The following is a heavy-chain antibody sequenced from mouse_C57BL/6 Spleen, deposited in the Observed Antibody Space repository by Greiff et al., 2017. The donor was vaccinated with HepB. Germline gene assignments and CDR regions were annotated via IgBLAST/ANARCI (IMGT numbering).Heavy chain of an antibody. Sequence: VQLQQSGPELVKPGASVKIPCKASGYTLTDYNMDWVKQSHGKSLEWIGDINPNNGGTIYNQKFKGKATLTVDKSSSTAYMELRSLTSEDTAVYYCAAGGNQAWFAYWGQGTLVTVSA. J-gene: IGHJ3*01. D-gene: IGHD4-1*01. V-gene: IGHV1-18*01. CDR1: GYTLTDYN. CDR2: INPNNGGT. CDR3: AAGGNQAWFAY.